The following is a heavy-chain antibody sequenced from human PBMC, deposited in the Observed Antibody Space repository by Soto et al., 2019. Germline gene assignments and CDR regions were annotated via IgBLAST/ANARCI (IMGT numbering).Heavy chain of an antibody. CDR2: ISTDGGRT. V-gene: IGHV3-23*01. D-gene: IGHD5-12*01. CDR3: AKTGGYMYDAFDI. CDR1: GFTFSSYA. J-gene: IGHJ3*02. Sequence: EVQLLESGGGLARPGGSLRLSCAASGFTFSSYAMTWVRQAPGKGLEWVSGISTDGGRTYYAASVKGRFFISRDNSKNTMSLELNSLRAEDTAIYYCAKTGGYMYDAFDIWGQGTRVTVSS.